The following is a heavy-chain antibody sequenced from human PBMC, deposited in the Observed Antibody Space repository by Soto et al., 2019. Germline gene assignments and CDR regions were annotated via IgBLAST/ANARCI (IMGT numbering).Heavy chain of an antibody. CDR2: IYYSGST. V-gene: IGHV4-31*03. CDR3: ASEPIHEQWLAPSDY. Sequence: PSETLSLTCTVSGGSISSGGYYWSWIRQHPGKGLEWIGYIYYSGSTYYNPSLKSRVTISVDTSKNQFSLKLSSVTAADTAVYYCASEPIHEQWLAPSDYWGQGTLVTVSS. CDR1: GGSISSGGYY. D-gene: IGHD6-19*01. J-gene: IGHJ4*02.